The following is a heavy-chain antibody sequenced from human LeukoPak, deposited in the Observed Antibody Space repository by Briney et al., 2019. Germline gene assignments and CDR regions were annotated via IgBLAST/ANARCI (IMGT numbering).Heavy chain of an antibody. V-gene: IGHV3-48*01. D-gene: IGHD5-24*01. Sequence: GGSLRLSCTASGFPFIEYSMNWVRQVPGKGLEWISYIGIDSGNTKYADSVRGRFTISADKAKNSLYLQMNSLRAEDTAVYYCARDDGYNLFDYWGQGTLVTVSS. CDR2: IGIDSGNT. CDR3: ARDDGYNLFDY. J-gene: IGHJ4*02. CDR1: GFPFIEYS.